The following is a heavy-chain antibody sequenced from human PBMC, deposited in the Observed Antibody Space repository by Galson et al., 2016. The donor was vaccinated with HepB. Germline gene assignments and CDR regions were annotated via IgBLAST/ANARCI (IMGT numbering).Heavy chain of an antibody. D-gene: IGHD3-16*01. CDR2: IYQSGST. CDR3: ARDPGGGAVDI. CDR1: GSSITSGSS. J-gene: IGHJ3*02. V-gene: IGHV4-38-2*01. Sequence: SATLSPTCAVSGSSITSGSSGGWSLQAPRKGREGIWGIYQSGSTNYNPSLKDRVTISVDTSKNQFSLKMNSVTAADTTVDYCARDPGGGAVDIWGQGTMVTVSS.